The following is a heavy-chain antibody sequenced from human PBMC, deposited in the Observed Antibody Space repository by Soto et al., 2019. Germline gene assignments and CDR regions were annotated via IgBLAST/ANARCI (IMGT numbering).Heavy chain of an antibody. V-gene: IGHV3-23*01. J-gene: IGHJ4*02. Sequence: GGSLRLSCAASGFTFSSYAMSWVRQAPGKGLEWVSAISGSGGSTYYADSVKGRFTISRDNSKNTLYLQMNSLRAEDTAVYYCAKSLRYFDWLLYFDYWSQGTLVTVSS. CDR2: ISGSGGST. D-gene: IGHD3-9*01. CDR3: AKSLRYFDWLLYFDY. CDR1: GFTFSSYA.